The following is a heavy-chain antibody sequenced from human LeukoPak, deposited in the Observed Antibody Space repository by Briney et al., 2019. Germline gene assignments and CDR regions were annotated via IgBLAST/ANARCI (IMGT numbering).Heavy chain of an antibody. CDR2: IIPIFGTA. CDR1: GGTFSSYA. V-gene: IGHV1-69*01. CDR3: ACHGTWELLSY. Sequence: EASVKVSCKASGGTFSSYAISWVRQAPGQGLEWMGGIIPIFGTANYAQKFQGRVTITADESTSTAYMELSSLRSEDTAVYYCACHGTWELLSYWGQGTLVTVSS. J-gene: IGHJ4*02. D-gene: IGHD1-26*01.